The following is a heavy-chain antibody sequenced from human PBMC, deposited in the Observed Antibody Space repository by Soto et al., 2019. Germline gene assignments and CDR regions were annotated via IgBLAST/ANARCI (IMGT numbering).Heavy chain of an antibody. CDR2: INAGNGNT. V-gene: IGHV1-3*01. D-gene: IGHD3-3*01. CDR3: ARGPSGYYDFWSGSLDY. J-gene: IGHJ4*02. Sequence: ASVKVSCKASGYTFTSYAMHWVRQSPGQRLEWMGWINAGNGNTKYSQKFQGRVTITRDTSASTAYMELSSLRSEDTAVYYCARGPSGYYDFWSGSLDYWGQGTLVTVSS. CDR1: GYTFTSYA.